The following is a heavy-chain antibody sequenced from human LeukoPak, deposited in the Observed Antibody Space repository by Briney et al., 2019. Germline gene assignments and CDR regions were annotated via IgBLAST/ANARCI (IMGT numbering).Heavy chain of an antibody. CDR3: ARTTVLDY. V-gene: IGHV3-7*01. CDR1: GFTFSTYW. D-gene: IGHD4-4*01. Sequence: GGSLRLSCAASGFTFSTYWMSWVRQAPGKGLEWVANIKRDGSDKYHVDSVKGRFTISRDNAKNSLHLQMNSLRAEDTAVYYCARTTVLDYWGQGTLVTVSS. J-gene: IGHJ4*02. CDR2: IKRDGSDK.